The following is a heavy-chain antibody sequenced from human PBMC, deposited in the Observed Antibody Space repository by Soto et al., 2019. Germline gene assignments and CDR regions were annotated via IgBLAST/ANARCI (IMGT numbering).Heavy chain of an antibody. CDR1: GFTFSSYA. Sequence: GGSLRLSCAASGFTFSSYAMSWVRQAPGKGLEWVSAISGSGGSTYYADSVKGRFTISRDNSKNTLYLQMNSLRAEDTAVYYCAKDPIVVGVAATAFDIWGQGTMVTVSS. CDR3: AKDPIVVGVAATAFDI. D-gene: IGHD2-15*01. CDR2: ISGSGGST. J-gene: IGHJ3*02. V-gene: IGHV3-23*01.